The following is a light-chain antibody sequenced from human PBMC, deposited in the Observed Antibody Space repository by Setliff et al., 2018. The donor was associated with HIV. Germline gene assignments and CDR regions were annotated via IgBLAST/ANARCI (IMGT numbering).Light chain of an antibody. Sequence: QSVLTQPASVSGSPGQSVTISCTGTSSDIGSYNFVSWYQQHPGKAPKLIIYEVSKWPSGVSNHFSGPKSGNTAFLTISGLQTEDEAEYYCCSYASNANFVFGTGTKVTVL. CDR3: CSYASNANFV. CDR1: SSDIGSYNF. J-gene: IGLJ1*01. CDR2: EVS. V-gene: IGLV2-23*02.